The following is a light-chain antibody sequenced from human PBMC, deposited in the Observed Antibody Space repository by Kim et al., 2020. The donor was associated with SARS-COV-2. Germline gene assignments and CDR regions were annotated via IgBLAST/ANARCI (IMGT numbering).Light chain of an antibody. CDR2: EDT. J-gene: IGLJ2*01. Sequence: NFILTQPHSVSESPGKTVTISCTRNSGNIASTYVQWYQQRPVSAPNTLIYEDTQRPSGVPDRFSGSIDRSSNSASLTISGLKTEDEADYYCQSYDSTNVVFGGGTQLTVL. V-gene: IGLV6-57*03. CDR3: QSYDSTNVV. CDR1: SGNIASTY.